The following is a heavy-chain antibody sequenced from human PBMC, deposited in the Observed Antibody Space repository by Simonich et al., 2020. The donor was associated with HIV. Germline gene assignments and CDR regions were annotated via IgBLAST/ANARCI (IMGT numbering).Heavy chain of an antibody. Sequence: QVQLQQWGAGLLKPSETLSLTCAVYGGSFSGYYWSWIRQPPGKGLEWIAEINHSGITNNKSSLNSRATISVDKSKNQFSLKLSSVTAADTAIYYCARRDRELILYFDYWGQGNLVTVSS. J-gene: IGHJ4*02. V-gene: IGHV4-34*04. CDR3: ARRDRELILYFDY. CDR1: GGSFSGYY. D-gene: IGHD3-3*01. CDR2: INHSGIT.